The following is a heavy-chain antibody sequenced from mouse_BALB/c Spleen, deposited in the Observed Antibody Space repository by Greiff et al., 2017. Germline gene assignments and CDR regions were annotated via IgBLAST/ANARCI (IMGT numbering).Heavy chain of an antibody. Sequence: LQQPGSELVRPGASVTLSCKASGYTFTSYWMHWVKQRPGQGLEWIGNIYPGSGSTNYDEKFKSKATLTVDTSSSTAYMQLSSLTSEDSAVYYCTRGPSLPGAYWGQGTLVTDSA. D-gene: IGHD1-2*01. CDR2: IYPGSGST. V-gene: IGHV1S22*01. CDR1: GYTFTSYW. CDR3: TRGPSLPGAY. J-gene: IGHJ3*01.